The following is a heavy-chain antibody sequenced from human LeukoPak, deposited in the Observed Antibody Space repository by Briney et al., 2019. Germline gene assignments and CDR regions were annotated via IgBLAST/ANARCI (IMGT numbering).Heavy chain of an antibody. CDR3: ARPKYSSSWQIFDY. J-gene: IGHJ4*02. V-gene: IGHV3-11*01. Sequence: GGSLRLSCAASGFNLSDYYMSWIGQAPGKGLEWVSYISSSGNTIYYADSVKGRFTISRDNAKNSLYLQMNSLRAEDTAVYYCARPKYSSSWQIFDYWGQGTLVTASS. CDR1: GFNLSDYY. D-gene: IGHD6-13*01. CDR2: ISSSGNTI.